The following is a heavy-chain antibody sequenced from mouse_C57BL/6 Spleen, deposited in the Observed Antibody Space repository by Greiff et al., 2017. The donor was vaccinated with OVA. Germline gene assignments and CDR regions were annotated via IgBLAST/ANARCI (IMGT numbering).Heavy chain of an antibody. J-gene: IGHJ1*03. D-gene: IGHD1-1*01. Sequence: EVMLVESGGGLVKPGGSLKLSCAASGFTFSSYAMSWVRQTPEKRLEWVATISDGGSYTYYPDNVKGRFTISRDNAKNNLYLQMSHLKSEDTAMYYCARNYYGSSPRYFDVWGTGTTVTVSS. CDR3: ARNYYGSSPRYFDV. V-gene: IGHV5-4*03. CDR2: ISDGGSYT. CDR1: GFTFSSYA.